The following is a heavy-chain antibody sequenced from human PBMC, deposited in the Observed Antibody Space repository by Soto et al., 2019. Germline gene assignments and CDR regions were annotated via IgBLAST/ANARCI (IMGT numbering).Heavy chain of an antibody. CDR3: ARLPKTYYYDSSGYYCDY. J-gene: IGHJ4*02. Sequence: GESLKISCKGSGYSFTSYWIGWVRQMPGKGLEWMGIIYPGDSDTRYSPSFQGQVTISADKSISTAYLQWSSLKASDTAMYYCARLPKTYYYDSSGYYCDYWGQGTLVTVSS. D-gene: IGHD3-22*01. V-gene: IGHV5-51*01. CDR2: IYPGDSDT. CDR1: GYSFTSYW.